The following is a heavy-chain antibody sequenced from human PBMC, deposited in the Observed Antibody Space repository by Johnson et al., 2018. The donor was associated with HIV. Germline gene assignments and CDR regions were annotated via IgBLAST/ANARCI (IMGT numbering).Heavy chain of an antibody. J-gene: IGHJ3*02. Sequence: VQLVESGGGVVQPGRSLRLSCAASGFTFSSYGMHWVRQAPGKGLEWVGRIKSKTDGGTTDYAAPVKGRFTISRDDSKNTLYLQMNSVKIEDTAVDYCATRGVGSATRDALEMWGQGKMVTVSS. D-gene: IGHD3-10*01. CDR2: IKSKTDGGTT. CDR3: ATRGVGSATRDALEM. CDR1: GFTFSSYG. V-gene: IGHV3-15*01.